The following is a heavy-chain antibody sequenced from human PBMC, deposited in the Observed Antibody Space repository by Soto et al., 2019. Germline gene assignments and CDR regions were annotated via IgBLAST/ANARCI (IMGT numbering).Heavy chain of an antibody. CDR2: IIPIFGTA. CDR3: ATSAEYGMDV. Sequence: SVKVSCKASGGTFSSYTISWVRQAPGQGLEWMGGIIPIFGTANYAQKFQGRVAITADESTSTAYMELSRLRSDDTAVYYCATSAEYGMDVWGKGTTVTVSS. V-gene: IGHV1-69*13. J-gene: IGHJ6*04. CDR1: GGTFSSYT.